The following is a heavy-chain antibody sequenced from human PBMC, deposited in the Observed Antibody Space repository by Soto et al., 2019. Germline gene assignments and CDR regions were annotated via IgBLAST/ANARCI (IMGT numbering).Heavy chain of an antibody. CDR2: IKSKADGGTT. V-gene: IGHV3-15*01. D-gene: IGHD2-21*01. CDR3: TTEFFGVVIATTSDNY. J-gene: IGHJ4*01. CDR1: GFSFNKAW. Sequence: VQLVESGGGLVKPGGSLTLSCAASGFSFNKAWMNWVRQAPGKGLEWVGRIKSKADGGTTDYGAPVKGRFTISTDDSENTLFLQMNSLKTEDTAVYYCTTEFFGVVIATTSDNYWGHGTLVTVSS.